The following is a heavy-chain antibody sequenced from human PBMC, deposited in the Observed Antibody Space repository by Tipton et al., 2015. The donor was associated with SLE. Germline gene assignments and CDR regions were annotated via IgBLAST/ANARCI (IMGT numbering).Heavy chain of an antibody. J-gene: IGHJ4*02. Sequence: QSGPEVKKPGASVKVSCKASGYTFTSYDINWVRQATGQGLEWMGWMNPNSGNTGYAQKFQGRVTITADESTSTAYMDLSSLRSEDTAVYYCARGSDWIYYFDYWGQGTLVTVSS. CDR2: MNPNSGNT. CDR3: ARGSDWIYYFDY. CDR1: GYTFTSYD. V-gene: IGHV1-8*01. D-gene: IGHD1-7*01.